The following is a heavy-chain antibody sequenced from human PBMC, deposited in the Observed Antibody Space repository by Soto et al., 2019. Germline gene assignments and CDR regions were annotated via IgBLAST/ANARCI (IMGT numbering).Heavy chain of an antibody. CDR3: ARESVGAPYFDL. CDR2: ISSSSSYI. V-gene: IGHV3-21*01. Sequence: ESGGGLVKPGGSLRLSCAASGFTFSSYSMNWVRQAPGKGLEWVSSISSSSSYIYYADSVKGRFTISRDNAKNSLYLQMNSLRAEDTAVYYCARESVGAPYFDLWGRGTLVTVSS. D-gene: IGHD2-15*01. CDR1: GFTFSSYS. J-gene: IGHJ2*01.